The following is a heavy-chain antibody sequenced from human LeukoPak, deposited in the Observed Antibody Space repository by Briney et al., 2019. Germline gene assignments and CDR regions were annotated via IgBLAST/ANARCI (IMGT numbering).Heavy chain of an antibody. CDR3: ARLGIAALGWFDP. CDR2: IYHSGST. Sequence: NPSETLSLTCAVSGYSISSGYYWGWIRQPPGKGLEWIGSIYHSGSTYYNPSLKSRVTISVDTSKNQFSLKLSSVTAADTAVYYCARLGIAALGWFDPWGQGTLVTASS. V-gene: IGHV4-38-2*01. J-gene: IGHJ5*02. D-gene: IGHD6-13*01. CDR1: GYSISSGYY.